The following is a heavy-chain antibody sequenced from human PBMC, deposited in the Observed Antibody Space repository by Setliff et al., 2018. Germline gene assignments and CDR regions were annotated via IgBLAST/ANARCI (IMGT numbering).Heavy chain of an antibody. Sequence: GGSLRLSCAASGFMFNSYLLTWVRQAPGKGLEWLSTISGTGNSRFYAASMKSRFTISRDNSKNTLYLQINNLRLEDTAVYYCAKAPQAGDGKAFHLWGQGTPVTVSS. D-gene: IGHD3-10*01. CDR1: GFMFNSYL. V-gene: IGHV3-23*01. CDR3: AKAPQAGDGKAFHL. J-gene: IGHJ5*02. CDR2: ISGTGNSR.